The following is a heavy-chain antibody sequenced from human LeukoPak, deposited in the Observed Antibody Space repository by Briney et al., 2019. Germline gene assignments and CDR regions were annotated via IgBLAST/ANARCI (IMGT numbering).Heavy chain of an antibody. V-gene: IGHV1-2*02. Sequence: ASVKVPCKASGYTFTGYYMHWVRQAPGQGLEWMGWINPNSGGTNYAQKLQGRVTMTRDTSISTAYMELSRLRSDDTAVYYCARALYSSSWYSGYWGQGTLVTVSS. CDR1: GYTFTGYY. D-gene: IGHD6-13*01. J-gene: IGHJ4*02. CDR3: ARALYSSSWYSGY. CDR2: INPNSGGT.